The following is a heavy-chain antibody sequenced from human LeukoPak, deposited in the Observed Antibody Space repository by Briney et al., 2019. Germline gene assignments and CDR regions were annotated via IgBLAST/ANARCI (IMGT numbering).Heavy chain of an antibody. CDR1: GFTFRLYW. V-gene: IGHV3-7*01. D-gene: IGHD3-16*01. Sequence: GGSLRLSCAASGFTFRLYWMTWVRQSPGKGLEWVADINPDGTQKYSVDSLKGRFTISRDNAKNSLFLHLNSLRLDDTATYYCVRQMIRFWFDPWGQGTRVTVSS. CDR2: INPDGTQK. J-gene: IGHJ5*02. CDR3: VRQMIRFWFDP.